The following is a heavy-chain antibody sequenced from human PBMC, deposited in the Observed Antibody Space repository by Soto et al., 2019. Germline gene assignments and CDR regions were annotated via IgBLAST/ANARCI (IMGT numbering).Heavy chain of an antibody. CDR3: ARDYYGAGSQYYYYGMEV. J-gene: IGHJ6*02. V-gene: IGHV4-31*03. CDR1: GDSITSGGYY. D-gene: IGHD3-10*01. CDR2: IYHSGGA. Sequence: ASETLSLTCTVSGDSITSGGYYWSWLRQPAGKGLEWIGYIYHSGGASYNPSLRGRAVISIDTSKNQFSLRLNAVTAADTATYYCARDYYGAGSQYYYYGMEVWGQGTTVTVSS.